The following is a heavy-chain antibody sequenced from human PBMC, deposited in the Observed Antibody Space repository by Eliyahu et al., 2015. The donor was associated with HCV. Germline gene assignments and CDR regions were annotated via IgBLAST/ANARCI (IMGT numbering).Heavy chain of an antibody. CDR2: IKQDGSEK. J-gene: IGHJ4*02. D-gene: IGHD2-2*01. V-gene: IGHV3-7*03. CDR1: GFSFSSNW. CDR3: ARALGYCSSTSCYGGDY. Sequence: QLVESGGGLVQPGGSLRLSCAASGFSFSSNWMSWVRQAPGKGLEWVANIKQDGSEKYYVDSVKGRFTISRDNAKNSLYLQMNSLRAEDTAVYYCARALGYCSSTSCYGGDYWGQGTLVTVSS.